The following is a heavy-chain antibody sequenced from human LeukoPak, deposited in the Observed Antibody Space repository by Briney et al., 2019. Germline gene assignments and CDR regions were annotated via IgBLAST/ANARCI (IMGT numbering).Heavy chain of an antibody. V-gene: IGHV3-23*01. CDR2: ISGSGGST. CDR3: AKDLDDILSSI. CDR1: GFTFSSNG. J-gene: IGHJ3*02. D-gene: IGHD3-9*01. Sequence: GGSLRLSCAASGFTFSSNGMHWVRQAPGKGLEWVSAISGSGGSTYYADSVKGRFTISRDNSKNTLYLQMNSLRAEDTAVYYCAKDLDDILSSIWGQGTMVTVSS.